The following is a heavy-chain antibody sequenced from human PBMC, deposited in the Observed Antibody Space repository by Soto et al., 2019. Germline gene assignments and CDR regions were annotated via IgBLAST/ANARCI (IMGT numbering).Heavy chain of an antibody. D-gene: IGHD6-19*01. CDR1: GGSVSSDSYY. V-gene: IGHV4-61*03. CDR3: ARGSVAGNFDY. CDR2: IHSSEST. Sequence: NPSETLSLTCTVSGGSVSSDSYYWTWIRQSPGKGLEWIGYIHSSESTNYNPSLKSRITISLETSKNHFSLKVTSVTAADTAIYYCARGSVAGNFDYWGQGTLVTVSS. J-gene: IGHJ4*02.